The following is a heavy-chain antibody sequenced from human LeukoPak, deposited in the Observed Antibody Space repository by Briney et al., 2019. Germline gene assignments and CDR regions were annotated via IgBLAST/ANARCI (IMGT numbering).Heavy chain of an antibody. CDR3: ARDLPPYGDYVPDAFDI. V-gene: IGHV1-46*01. D-gene: IGHD4-17*01. CDR1: GYTFTSYY. CDR2: INPSGGST. J-gene: IGHJ3*02. Sequence: ASVKVSCKASGYTFTSYYMHWVRQAPGQGLEWMGIINPSGGSTSYAQKFQGRVTMTRDTSTSTVYMELSSLRSEDTAVYYCARDLPPYGDYVPDAFDIWGQGTMVTVSS.